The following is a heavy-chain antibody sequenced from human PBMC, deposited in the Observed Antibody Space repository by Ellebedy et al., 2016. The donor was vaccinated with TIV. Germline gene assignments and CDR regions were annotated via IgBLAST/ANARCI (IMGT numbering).Heavy chain of an antibody. CDR3: ARDPGTAGRDWYFDL. J-gene: IGHJ2*01. CDR1: GFTFSAYW. Sequence: GESLKISCAASGFTFSAYWMHWVRQAPGKGLVWVSRIRSDASWTYYADSVKGRFTLSSDHAKKPLYLQMNSLRAEDTAVYYCARDPGTAGRDWYFDLWGRGTLVTVSS. D-gene: IGHD6-13*01. CDR2: IRSDASWT. V-gene: IGHV3-74*01.